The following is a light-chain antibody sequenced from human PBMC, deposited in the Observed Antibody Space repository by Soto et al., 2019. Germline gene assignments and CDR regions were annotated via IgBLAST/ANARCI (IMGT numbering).Light chain of an antibody. CDR2: AAS. J-gene: IGKJ1*01. CDR3: QQSYSISSRT. Sequence: DIQMTQSPSSLSASVGDRVTITCRTSQSISNYLNWYQQIPGRAPELLIYAASSLQSGVPSRFSGSGSGTDFTLTISSLQPEDFATYYCQQSYSISSRTFDQGTKVEIK. CDR1: QSISNY. V-gene: IGKV1-39*01.